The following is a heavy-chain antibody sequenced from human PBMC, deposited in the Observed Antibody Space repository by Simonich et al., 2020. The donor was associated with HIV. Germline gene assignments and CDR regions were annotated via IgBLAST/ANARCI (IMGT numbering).Heavy chain of an antibody. CDR3: ARVAYYCSSTSCYAYYFDY. D-gene: IGHD2-2*01. CDR2: LNPNVGGT. CDR1: GYTFTGYN. J-gene: IGHJ4*02. V-gene: IGHV1-2*06. Sequence: QVQLVQSGAEVRKPGASMKVSCKASGYTFTGYNMHWVRQAPGQGLAWMERLNPNVGGTTYAQKFQGRVTMTRDTSISTAYMERSRLRSDDTAVYYCARVAYYCSSTSCYAYYFDYWGQGTLVTVSS.